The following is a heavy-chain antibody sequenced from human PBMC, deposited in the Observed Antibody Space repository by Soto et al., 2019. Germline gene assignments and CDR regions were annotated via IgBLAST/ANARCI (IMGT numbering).Heavy chain of an antibody. V-gene: IGHV3-23*01. D-gene: IGHD1-26*01. CDR2: ITGVGGST. J-gene: IGHJ4*02. CDR1: GFTLTNYA. CDR3: ARSGSDSWLPY. Sequence: EVQLLESGGDLVQPGGSLRLSCAASGFTLTNYAMSWVRQAPGKGLEWVSSITGVGGSTYYADSVKGRFTISRDNSKNTLYLQMSSLRAEDTAIYYCARSGSDSWLPYWGQGTLVTVSS.